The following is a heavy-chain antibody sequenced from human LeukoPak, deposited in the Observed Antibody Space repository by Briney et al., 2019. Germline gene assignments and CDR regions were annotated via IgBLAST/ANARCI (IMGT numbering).Heavy chain of an antibody. CDR2: ISPYNYNT. CDR3: AREYYDILSGYLEPGDFYYYDYIDV. J-gene: IGHJ6*03. V-gene: IGHV1-18*01. CDR1: GYTFTGYG. Sequence: ASVKVSCKASGYTFTGYGISWVRQAPGQGLEWMGWISPYNYNTNYAQNLQGRVTMTTDTSTSTAYMELRSLRSDDTALYYCAREYYDILSGYLEPGDFYYYDYIDVWGKGTTVTVSS. D-gene: IGHD3-9*01.